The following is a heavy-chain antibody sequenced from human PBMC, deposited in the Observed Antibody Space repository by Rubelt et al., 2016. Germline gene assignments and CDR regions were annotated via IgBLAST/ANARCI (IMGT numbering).Heavy chain of an antibody. D-gene: IGHD4-17*01. CDR3: ARDPYGDRHHDY. CDR2: ISAYNGNT. V-gene: IGHV1-18*04. CDR1: GYTFSTYG. Sequence: QVQLVQSGAEVKKPGASVKVSCKASGYTFSTYGISWVRQAPGQGLEWRGWISAYNGNTDYATRVQGRVTLTTETSTSTAYMELRSLRSDDTAVYYCARDPYGDRHHDYWGQGTLVTVSS. J-gene: IGHJ4*02.